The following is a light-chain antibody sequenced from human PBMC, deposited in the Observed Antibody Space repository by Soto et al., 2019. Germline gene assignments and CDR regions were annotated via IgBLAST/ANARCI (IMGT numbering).Light chain of an antibody. CDR2: GAS. CDR1: LTLNSRY. CDR3: QQYQHSPQT. V-gene: IGKV3-20*01. Sequence: EIVLTKSPGILSLSPGERGTLSCRASLTLNSRYLAWYQQKPGQAPTLLIFGASIRATGISDRFSGSGSGTDFTLTISRLEPDDSAVYYCQQYQHSPQTFGHGTKVEIQ. J-gene: IGKJ2*01.